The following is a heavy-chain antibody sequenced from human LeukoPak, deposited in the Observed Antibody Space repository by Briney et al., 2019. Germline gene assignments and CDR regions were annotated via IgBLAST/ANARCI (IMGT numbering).Heavy chain of an antibody. CDR1: GGSISSSSYY. Sequence: SETLSLTCTVSGGSISSSSYYWGWIRQPPGKGLEWIGSIYYSGSTYYNPSLKSRVTISVDTSKNQFSLKLSSVTAADTAVYYCARDLTWGNSIYCSGGSCYAIGIGFDPWGQGTLVTVSS. CDR2: IYYSGST. J-gene: IGHJ5*02. CDR3: ARDLTWGNSIYCSGGSCYAIGIGFDP. V-gene: IGHV4-39*07. D-gene: IGHD2-15*01.